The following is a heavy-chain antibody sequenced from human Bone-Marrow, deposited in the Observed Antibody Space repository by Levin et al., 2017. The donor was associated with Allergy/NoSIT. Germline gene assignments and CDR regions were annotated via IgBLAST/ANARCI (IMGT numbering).Heavy chain of an antibody. CDR3: ARDGVGTAAGTP. V-gene: IGHV3-66*01. D-gene: IGHD6-13*01. J-gene: IGHJ4*02. CDR1: GFTVSRNY. Sequence: GGSLRLSCAASGFTVSRNYMSWVRQAPGKGLEWVSLIYNGGDTQYADSVKGRFTISRDNSKNTLYLQMNSLRADDTAVYYCARDGVGTAAGTPWGQGTLVTVSS. CDR2: IYNGGDT.